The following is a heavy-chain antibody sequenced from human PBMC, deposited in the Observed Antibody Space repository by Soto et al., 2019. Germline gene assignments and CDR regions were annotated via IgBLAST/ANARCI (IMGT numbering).Heavy chain of an antibody. CDR1: GGPFSGYY. CDR3: ARRRIAVASNDPFFDY. CDR2: INHSGST. D-gene: IGHD6-19*01. J-gene: IGHJ4*02. Sequence: PSETLSLISAVYGGPFSGYYWTWIRQPPGTGQEWIGEINHSGSTNYNPSLKSRVTISVVTSKCQFSLKLSSVTAADTAVYYCARRRIAVASNDPFFDYWGQGTLVTVSS. V-gene: IGHV4-34*01.